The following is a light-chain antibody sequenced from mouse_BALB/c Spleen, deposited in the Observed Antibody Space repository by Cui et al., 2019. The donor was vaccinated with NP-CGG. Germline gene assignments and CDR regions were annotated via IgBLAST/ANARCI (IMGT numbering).Light chain of an antibody. Sequence: HAVVIKESALTTSPGETVTLTCRSSTGAVTTSNYANWVQEKPDHLFTGLIGGTNNRVPGVPARFSGSLIGDKAVLTITGAQTEDEAIYFCALWYSNHWVFGGGTKVTVL. V-gene: IGLV1*01. CDR1: TGAVTTSNY. CDR2: GTN. CDR3: ALWYSNHWV. J-gene: IGLJ1*01.